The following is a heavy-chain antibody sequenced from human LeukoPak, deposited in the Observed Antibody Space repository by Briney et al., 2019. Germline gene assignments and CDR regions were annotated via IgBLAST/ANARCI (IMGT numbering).Heavy chain of an antibody. CDR3: ARDPHDFWSGYPIPPFDP. Sequence: SETLSLTCTVSGGSISSSSYYWGWIRQPPGKGLEWIGSIYYSGSTYYNPSLKSRVTISVDTSKNQFSLKLSSVTAADTAVYYCARDPHDFWSGYPIPPFDPWGQGTLVTVSS. D-gene: IGHD3-3*01. CDR2: IYYSGST. J-gene: IGHJ5*02. CDR1: GGSISSSSYY. V-gene: IGHV4-39*07.